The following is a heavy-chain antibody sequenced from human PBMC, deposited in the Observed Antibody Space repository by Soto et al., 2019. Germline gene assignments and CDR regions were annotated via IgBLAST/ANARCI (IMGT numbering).Heavy chain of an antibody. CDR3: ARATYTSSYHFDS. CDR2: IGSSGRTI. J-gene: IGHJ4*02. D-gene: IGHD6-6*01. Sequence: EVQLVDSGGGLVQPGGSLRLSCAASGFTFSTFEMNWVRQAPGKGLEWVSKIGSSGRTIWYADSVKGRFTISRDNAKNSLYLQMNSLRGDDTAVYYCARATYTSSYHFDSWGQGTLVTVSS. CDR1: GFTFSTFE. V-gene: IGHV3-48*03.